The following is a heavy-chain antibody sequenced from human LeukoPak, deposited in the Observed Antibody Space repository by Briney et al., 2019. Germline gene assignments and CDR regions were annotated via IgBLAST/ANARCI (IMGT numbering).Heavy chain of an antibody. Sequence: ASVKVSCKASGYTFTSYYMHWVRQAPGQGLEWMGIINPSGGSTSYAQKFQGRVTMTRDTSTSTVYMELSSLRSEDTAVYYCARAGRSDYYDSSGYPSFYFDYWGQGTLATVSS. CDR3: ARAGRSDYYDSSGYPSFYFDY. V-gene: IGHV1-46*01. CDR2: INPSGGST. D-gene: IGHD3-22*01. J-gene: IGHJ4*02. CDR1: GYTFTSYY.